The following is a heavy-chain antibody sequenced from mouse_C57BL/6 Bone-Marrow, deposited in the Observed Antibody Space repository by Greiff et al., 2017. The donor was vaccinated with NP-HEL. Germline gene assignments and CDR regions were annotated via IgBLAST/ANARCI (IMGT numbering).Heavy chain of an antibody. CDR2: ISSGGSYT. D-gene: IGHD2-4*01. J-gene: IGHJ2*01. V-gene: IGHV5-6*01. CDR1: GFTFSSYG. Sequence: EVMLVESGGDLVKPGGSLTLSCAASGFTFSSYGMSWVRQTPDKRLEWVATISSGGSYTYYPDSVKGRFTISRDNAKNTLYLQMSSLKSEDTAMYYCARHGYDYDGYWGQGTTLTVSS. CDR3: ARHGYDYDGY.